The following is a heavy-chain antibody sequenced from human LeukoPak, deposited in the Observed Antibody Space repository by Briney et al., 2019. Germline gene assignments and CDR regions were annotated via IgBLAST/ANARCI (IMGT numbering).Heavy chain of an antibody. D-gene: IGHD3-22*01. CDR3: ARSYYYDSSGDKDAFDI. CDR2: IIPIFGTA. CDR1: GGTFSSYA. J-gene: IGHJ3*02. Sequence: SVKVSCKASGGTFSSYAISWVRQAPGQGLEWVGGIIPIFGTANYAQKFQGRVTITADESTSTAYMELSSLRSEDTAVYYCARSYYYDSSGDKDAFDIWGQGTMVTVSS. V-gene: IGHV1-69*13.